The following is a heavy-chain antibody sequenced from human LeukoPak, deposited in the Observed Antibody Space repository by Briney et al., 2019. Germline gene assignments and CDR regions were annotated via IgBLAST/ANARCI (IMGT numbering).Heavy chain of an antibody. J-gene: IGHJ4*02. CDR3: ASSDGWLPFRY. CDR1: GGSIGSYY. CDR2: IYYSGST. V-gene: IGHV4-59*08. D-gene: IGHD3-10*01. Sequence: SETLSLNCTVSGGSIGSYYWSWIRQPPGKGLEWIGYIYYSGSTNYNPSLKSRVTISVDTSKNQFSLKLSSVTAADTAVYYCASSDGWLPFRYWGQGTLVTVSS.